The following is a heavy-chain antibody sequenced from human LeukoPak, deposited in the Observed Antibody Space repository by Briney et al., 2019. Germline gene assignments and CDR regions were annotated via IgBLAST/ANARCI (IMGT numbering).Heavy chain of an antibody. CDR2: INRDGREE. J-gene: IGHJ4*02. D-gene: IGHD6-13*01. V-gene: IGHV3-7*01. CDR1: GFTFSNYW. Sequence: GGSLRLSCAASGFTFSNYWMNWVRQAPGKGLQWVANINRDGREEYYVDSVKGRFTISKDNAKNSLSLQMSSLGAEDTAVYYCVGRRTSAAGNFWGQGTLVTVSS. CDR3: VGRRTSAAGNF.